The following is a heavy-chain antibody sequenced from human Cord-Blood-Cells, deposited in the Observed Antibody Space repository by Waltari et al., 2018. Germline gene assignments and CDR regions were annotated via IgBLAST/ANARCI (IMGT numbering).Heavy chain of an antibody. CDR1: GGSFRGYY. CDR2: INHSGST. J-gene: IGHJ4*02. V-gene: IGHV4-34*01. Sequence: QVQLQQWGAGLLKPSETLSLTCAVYGGSFRGYYWSWIRQPPGKGLEWIGEINHSGSTNYNPSLKSRVTISVDTSKNQFSLKLSSVTAADTAVYYCAKTGDLYYFDYWGQGTLVTVSS. D-gene: IGHD7-27*01. CDR3: AKTGDLYYFDY.